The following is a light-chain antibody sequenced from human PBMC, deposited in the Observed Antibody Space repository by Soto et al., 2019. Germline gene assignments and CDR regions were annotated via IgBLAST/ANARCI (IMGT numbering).Light chain of an antibody. CDR2: GAS. CDR1: QSVSSSY. CDR3: QCYSSPPLLT. J-gene: IGKJ1*01. V-gene: IGKV3-20*01. Sequence: EIVLTQSPGTLSLSPGERATLSCRASQSVSSSYLAWYQQKPGQAPRLLIYGASSRATGIPDRFSGSGSGTDFTLTISRLEPEDCAVYYCQCYSSPPLLTFGQGTKVDIK.